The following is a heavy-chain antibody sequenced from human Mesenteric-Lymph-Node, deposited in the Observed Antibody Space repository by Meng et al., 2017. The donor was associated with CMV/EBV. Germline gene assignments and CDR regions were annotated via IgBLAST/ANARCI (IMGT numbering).Heavy chain of an antibody. CDR2: IDPSDSYI. D-gene: IGHD7-27*01. V-gene: IGHV5-10-1*01. CDR3: ARQPSRNWAIDS. Sequence: SCKASGDTFSSVWISWVRQVPRKGLQWMERIDPSDSYINYGPSFHGHVTISADKSTSTAYLQWSSLKASDTAMYYCARQPSRNWAIDSWGQGTLVTVSS. J-gene: IGHJ4*02. CDR1: GDTFSSVW.